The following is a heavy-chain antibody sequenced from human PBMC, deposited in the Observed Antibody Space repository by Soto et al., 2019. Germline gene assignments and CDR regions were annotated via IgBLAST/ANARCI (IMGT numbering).Heavy chain of an antibody. D-gene: IGHD3-22*01. CDR2: ISYDGSNK. V-gene: IGHV3-30-3*01. J-gene: IGHJ4*02. Sequence: QVQLVESGGGVVQPGRSLRLSCAASGFTFSSYAMHWVRQAPGKGLEWVAVISYDGSNKYYADSVKGRFTISRDNSKNTLYLQMNRLRAEDTAVYYCARSVSSGYYYYYWGQGTLVTVSS. CDR1: GFTFSSYA. CDR3: ARSVSSGYYYYY.